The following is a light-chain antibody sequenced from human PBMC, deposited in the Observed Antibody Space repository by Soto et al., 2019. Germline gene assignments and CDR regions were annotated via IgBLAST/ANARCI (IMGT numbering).Light chain of an antibody. CDR3: HQCATSPHT. J-gene: IGKJ4*01. CDR2: DAS. V-gene: IGKV3-20*01. Sequence: PGERATLSCRASQAVANNYLAWYQQKPGQAPRLLIDDASNRATGVPDRFSGTGSGTDFTLTISRLEPEDFAVYYCHQCATSPHTFGGGTKVEI. CDR1: QAVANNY.